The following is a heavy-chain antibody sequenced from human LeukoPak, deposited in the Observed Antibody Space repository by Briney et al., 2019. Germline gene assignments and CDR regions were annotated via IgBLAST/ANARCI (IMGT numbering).Heavy chain of an antibody. V-gene: IGHV1-46*03. CDR1: GYTFTSYY. J-gene: IGHJ3*02. Sequence: ASVKVSCKASGYTFTSYYMHWVRQAPGQGLEWMGIINPSGGSTSYAQKFQGRVTMTRDTSTSTVYMELSSPRSEDTAVYYCALDTAMVNAFDIWGQGTMVTVS. D-gene: IGHD5-18*01. CDR2: INPSGGST. CDR3: ALDTAMVNAFDI.